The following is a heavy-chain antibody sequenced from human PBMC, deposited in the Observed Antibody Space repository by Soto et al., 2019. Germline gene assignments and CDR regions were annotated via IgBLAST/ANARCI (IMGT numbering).Heavy chain of an antibody. D-gene: IGHD3-10*01. Sequence: ASVKVSCKASGFTFLSSALQWVRQARGQRLEWIGWIVVGSGNRNYEHKFQERVTITRDMPTNTASMELSSLRSEDTAVYYCAAGYYYGSGLLSFESWGQGTLVTVSS. CDR1: GFTFLSSA. V-gene: IGHV1-58*01. CDR2: IVVGSGNR. CDR3: AAGYYYGSGLLSFES. J-gene: IGHJ4*02.